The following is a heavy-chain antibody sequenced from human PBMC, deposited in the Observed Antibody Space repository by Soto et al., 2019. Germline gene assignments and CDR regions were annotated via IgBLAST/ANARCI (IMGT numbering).Heavy chain of an antibody. CDR1: GGSISSSSYY. D-gene: IGHD4-17*01. Sequence: SETLSLTCTVSGGSISSSSYYWGWIRQPPGKGLEWIGSIYYSGSTYYNPSLKSRVTISVDTSKNQFSLKLSSVTAADTAVYYCARDTTVVTPVAFDIWGQGTMVTVS. CDR3: ARDTTVVTPVAFDI. J-gene: IGHJ3*02. CDR2: IYYSGST. V-gene: IGHV4-39*01.